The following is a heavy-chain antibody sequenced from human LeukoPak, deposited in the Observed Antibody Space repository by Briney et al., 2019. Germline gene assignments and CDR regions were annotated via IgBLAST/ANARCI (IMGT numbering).Heavy chain of an antibody. V-gene: IGHV4-59*08. J-gene: IGHJ6*03. CDR2: IYYSGST. D-gene: IGHD3-22*01. CDR3: ARRYDSTLYYYYYMDV. Sequence: SETLSLTCSVSGGSISSYYWSWIRQPPGKGLEWIGYIYYSGSTNYNPSLKSRVTISVDTAKNPFSLKLSSVTAADTAVYYCARRYDSTLYYYYYMDVWGKGTTVTVSS. CDR1: GGSISSYY.